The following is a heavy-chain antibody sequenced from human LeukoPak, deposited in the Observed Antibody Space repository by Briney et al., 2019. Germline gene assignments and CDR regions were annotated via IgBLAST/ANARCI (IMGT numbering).Heavy chain of an antibody. CDR3: ARDATVTTLWQTTWFDP. CDR2: IWYDGSNK. CDR1: GFTFSSYG. D-gene: IGHD4-17*01. J-gene: IGHJ5*02. V-gene: IGHV3-33*01. Sequence: AGGSLRLSCAASGFTFSSYGMHWVRQAPGKGLEWVAVIWYDGSNKYYADSVKGRFTISRDSSKNTLYLQMNSLRAEDTAVYYCARDATVTTLWQTTWFDPWGQGTLVTVSS.